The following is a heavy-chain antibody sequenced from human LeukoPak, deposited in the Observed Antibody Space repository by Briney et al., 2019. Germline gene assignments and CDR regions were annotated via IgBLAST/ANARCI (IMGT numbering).Heavy chain of an antibody. V-gene: IGHV4-34*01. CDR3: AREAAARKPLDP. Sequence: SETLSLTCAVYGVSFSDYYWSWIRQPPGKGLEWIGEINHSRSTNYNPSLKSRVTISVDTSKNQFSLKLSSVTAADTAVYYCAREAAARKPLDPWGQGTLVTVSS. CDR2: INHSRST. D-gene: IGHD6-6*01. CDR1: GVSFSDYY. J-gene: IGHJ5*02.